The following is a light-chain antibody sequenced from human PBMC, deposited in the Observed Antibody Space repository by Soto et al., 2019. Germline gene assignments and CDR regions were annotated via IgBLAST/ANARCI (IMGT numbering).Light chain of an antibody. CDR1: QSVSSSY. J-gene: IGKJ1*01. V-gene: IGKV3-20*01. CDR2: GVS. Sequence: EIVLTQSPGTLSLSPGERATLSCRASQSVSSSYLAWYQQRPGQAPRLLIYGVSSRATGIPDRFSGSGSGTDFTLTISRLEFEDFAVYYCQQYGSSPWTFGQGTKVDIK. CDR3: QQYGSSPWT.